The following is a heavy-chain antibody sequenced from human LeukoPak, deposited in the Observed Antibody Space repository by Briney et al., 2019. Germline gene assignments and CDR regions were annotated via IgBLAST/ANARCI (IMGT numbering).Heavy chain of an antibody. Sequence: GGSLRLSCAASGFTFSSYAMSWVRQAPGKGLEWVAFIRYDEVDKYYADSVRGRFTISRDNSKNTVYLQMNSLRGEDTAVYYCTKDYAAFDDWGQGTLVTVSS. CDR3: TKDYAAFDD. J-gene: IGHJ4*02. V-gene: IGHV3-30*02. CDR2: IRYDEVDK. CDR1: GFTFSSYA. D-gene: IGHD3-16*01.